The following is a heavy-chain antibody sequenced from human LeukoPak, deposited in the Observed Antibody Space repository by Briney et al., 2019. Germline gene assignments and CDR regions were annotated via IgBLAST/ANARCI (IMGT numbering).Heavy chain of an antibody. CDR1: GYTFTNYG. J-gene: IGHJ3*02. V-gene: IGHV1-18*01. Sequence: ASVKVSCKASGYTFTNYGISWVRQAPGQGLEWMGWISAYNGNTNYAQKFQGRITMTTDTSTSTAYMELRSLRSDDTAVYYCARDIPYSGSYSRSSGAFDIWGQGTMVTVSS. D-gene: IGHD1-26*01. CDR2: ISAYNGNT. CDR3: ARDIPYSGSYSRSSGAFDI.